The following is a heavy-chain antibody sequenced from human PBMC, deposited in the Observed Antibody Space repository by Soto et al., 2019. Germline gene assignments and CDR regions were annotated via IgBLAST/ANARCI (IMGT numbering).Heavy chain of an antibody. V-gene: IGHV3-33*01. CDR3: ARDHPFWSEFDTWGMDV. D-gene: IGHD3-3*01. Sequence: QVQLVESGGGVVQPGRSLRLSCAASGFTFRSYGMHWVRQAPGKGLEWVAVIWFDGSNKYYADSVQGRFTISRDNSKNTLYLHMNSLRAEDTAVYYCARDHPFWSEFDTWGMDVWGQGTTVTVAS. CDR2: IWFDGSNK. J-gene: IGHJ6*02. CDR1: GFTFRSYG.